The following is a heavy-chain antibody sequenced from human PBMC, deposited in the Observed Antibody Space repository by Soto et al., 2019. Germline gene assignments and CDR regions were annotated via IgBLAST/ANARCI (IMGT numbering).Heavy chain of an antibody. CDR3: AKDPLRGARNWEVYYYYGMDV. CDR1: GFTFSSYG. CDR2: ISYDGSNK. J-gene: IGHJ6*02. Sequence: PGGSLRLSCAASGFTFSSYGMHWVRQAPGKGLEWVAVISYDGSNKYYADSVKGRFTISRDNSKNTLYLQMNSLRAEDTAVYYCAKDPLRGARNWEVYYYYGMDVWGQGTTVTVSS. V-gene: IGHV3-30*18. D-gene: IGHD1-1*01.